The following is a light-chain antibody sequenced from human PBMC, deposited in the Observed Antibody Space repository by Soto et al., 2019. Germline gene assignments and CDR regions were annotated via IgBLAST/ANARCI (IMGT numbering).Light chain of an antibody. CDR2: DAS. CDR3: QQCNSYSWT. Sequence: DIQITQSPSTLSASVGDRVTITCRASQNINNWLAWYQQKPGKAPKLLIHDASSLESGVPSRFSGSGSGTEFTLTISSLQPDDFATYYCQQCNSYSWTFGQGTKVDIK. CDR1: QNINNW. V-gene: IGKV1-5*01. J-gene: IGKJ1*01.